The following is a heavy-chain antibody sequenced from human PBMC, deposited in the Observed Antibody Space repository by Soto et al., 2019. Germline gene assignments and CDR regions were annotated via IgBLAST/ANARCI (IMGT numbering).Heavy chain of an antibody. CDR2: IYWDDDK. D-gene: IGHD3-10*01. CDR1: GFSFTTAGVG. CDR3: SRTYVVFGTYYNDS. J-gene: IGHJ5*01. Sequence: QITLKESGPTLVKPTQTLTLTCTFSGFSFTTAGVGVSWIRQPPGKAPEWLALIYWDDDKRYSPSLRNRLNITRDTSKNQVVLTLTNRDPLDTGTYYCSRTYVVFGTYYNDSWGQGTLVTVSS. V-gene: IGHV2-5*02.